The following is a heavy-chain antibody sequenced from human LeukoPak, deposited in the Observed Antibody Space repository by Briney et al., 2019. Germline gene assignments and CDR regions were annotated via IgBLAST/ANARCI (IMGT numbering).Heavy chain of an antibody. J-gene: IGHJ4*02. CDR2: IYYSGST. CDR3: ARGIVGATNAY. Sequence: SETLSLTCTVSGGSIRSYYWSWIRQPPGKGLEWIGYIYYSGSTNYNPSLKSRVTISVDTSKNQFSLKLSSVTAADTAVYYCARGIVGATNAYWGQGTLVTVSS. D-gene: IGHD1-26*01. V-gene: IGHV4-59*12. CDR1: GGSIRSYY.